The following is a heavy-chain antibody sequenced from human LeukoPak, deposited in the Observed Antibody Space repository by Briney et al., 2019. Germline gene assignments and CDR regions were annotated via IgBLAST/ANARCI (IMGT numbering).Heavy chain of an antibody. D-gene: IGHD2-21*02. CDR1: GFTFTGYY. CDR3: VREGNELLSKNFDY. Sequence: ASVKVSCKASGFTFTGYYIHWVRQAPGQGLEWMGYINPHSGGTNSPQKFLGGVTMTTDTSISAAYMELSSLISDDTAMYYCVREGNELLSKNFDYWGQGTLVTVSS. J-gene: IGHJ4*02. V-gene: IGHV1-2*02. CDR2: INPHSGGT.